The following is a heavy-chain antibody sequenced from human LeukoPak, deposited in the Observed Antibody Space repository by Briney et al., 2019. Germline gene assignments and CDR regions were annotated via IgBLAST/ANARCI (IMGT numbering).Heavy chain of an antibody. J-gene: IGHJ4*02. V-gene: IGHV3-48*03. CDR3: ATYRQVLLPFES. D-gene: IGHD2-8*02. Sequence: GGSLRLSCAASGFTFSSYEMNWVRQAPGKGLEWVSYISSSGGTKNCADSVRGRFTISRDNAKNSLYLQMNSLRAEDTAIYYCATYRQVLLPFESWGQGTLVTVSS. CDR2: ISSSGGTK. CDR1: GFTFSSYE.